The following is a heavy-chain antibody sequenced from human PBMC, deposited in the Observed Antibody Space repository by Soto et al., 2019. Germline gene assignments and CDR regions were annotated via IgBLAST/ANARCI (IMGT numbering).Heavy chain of an antibody. V-gene: IGHV4-39*01. CDR2: IYYSGST. D-gene: IGHD6-19*01. CDR3: AESSGEDKISFDY. J-gene: IGHJ4*02. Sequence: SETLALACTFSGGSISISSYDWGWIRQPPGKGLEWIGSIYYSGSTYYNPSLKSRVTISVDTSKNQFSLKLSSVTAADTAVYYCAESSGEDKISFDYWGQGTMVTVSS. CDR1: GGSISISSYD.